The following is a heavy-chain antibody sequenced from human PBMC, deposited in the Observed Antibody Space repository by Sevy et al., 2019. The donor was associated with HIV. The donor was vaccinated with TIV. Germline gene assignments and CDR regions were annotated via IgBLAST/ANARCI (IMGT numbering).Heavy chain of an antibody. CDR3: ARAPGGGYDGLHRQKYYYYYYGMDV. CDR2: ISRSSSYI. D-gene: IGHD5-12*01. J-gene: IGHJ6*02. V-gene: IGHV3-21*01. CDR1: GFTFSSYI. Sequence: GGSLRLSCAASGFTFSSYIMNWVRQAPGKGLEWVSSISRSSSYIYYADSVKGRFTISRDNAKNSLYLQMNSLRAEDTAVYYCARAPGGGYDGLHRQKYYYYYYGMDVWGQGTTVTVSS.